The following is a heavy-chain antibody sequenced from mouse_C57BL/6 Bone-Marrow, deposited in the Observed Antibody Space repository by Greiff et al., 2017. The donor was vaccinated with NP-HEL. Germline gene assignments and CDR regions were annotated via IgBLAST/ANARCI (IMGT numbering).Heavy chain of an antibody. CDR1: EYEFPSHD. CDR2: LNSDGGIT. Sequence: EVKVVESGGGLVQPGESLKLSCESNEYEFPSHDMSWVRKTPEQRLELVAALNSDGGITCYPDPMERRFIISRDNTKKTLYLQMNTLRSEDTAWDYCARHLGSSFAYWGQGTLVTVSA. J-gene: IGHJ3*01. V-gene: IGHV5-2*01. D-gene: IGHD1-1*01. CDR3: ARHLGSSFAY.